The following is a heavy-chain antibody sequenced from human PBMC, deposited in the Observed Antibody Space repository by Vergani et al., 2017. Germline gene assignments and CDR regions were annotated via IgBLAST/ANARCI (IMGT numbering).Heavy chain of an antibody. CDR2: IWYDGSNK. J-gene: IGHJ4*02. CDR1: GFTFSSYG. Sequence: QVHLVESGGGVVQPGRSLTLSCSASGFTFSSYGMHWVRQAPGKGLEWVACIWYDGSNKRYVESVKGRFTISRDNSKNTVYLQMSSLKAEDTAVYYCTRDRLDDSYAYFDYWGQGTLVTVSP. CDR3: TRDRLDDSYAYFDY. V-gene: IGHV3-33*01. D-gene: IGHD3-16*01.